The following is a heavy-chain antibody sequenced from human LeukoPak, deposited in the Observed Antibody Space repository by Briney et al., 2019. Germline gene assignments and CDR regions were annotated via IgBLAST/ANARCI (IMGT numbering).Heavy chain of an antibody. CDR3: AREATVVGATII. CDR2: ISTSGST. CDR1: GGSISSSSYY. V-gene: IGHV4-39*07. J-gene: IGHJ4*02. D-gene: IGHD1-26*01. Sequence: PSETLSLTCTVSGGSISSSSYYWGWIRQPPGKGLEWIGHISTSGSTTYNPSLKSRVSMSVDTSKKQFSLKLSSVTAADAAVYYCAREATVVGATIIWGQGALVTVSS.